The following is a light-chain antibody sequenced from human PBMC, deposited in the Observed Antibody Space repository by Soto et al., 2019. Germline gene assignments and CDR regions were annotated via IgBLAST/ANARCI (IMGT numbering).Light chain of an antibody. CDR3: QQYNDWPQRWT. Sequence: EIVMTQSPATLSVSPGERATLSCRASQSVSINLAWYQQKPGQAPRLLIYAASTRATGIPARFSGGGSGTEFTLTIISLQSEDFAVYFCQQYNDWPQRWTFGQGTKVEIK. J-gene: IGKJ1*01. CDR1: QSVSIN. CDR2: AAS. V-gene: IGKV3-15*01.